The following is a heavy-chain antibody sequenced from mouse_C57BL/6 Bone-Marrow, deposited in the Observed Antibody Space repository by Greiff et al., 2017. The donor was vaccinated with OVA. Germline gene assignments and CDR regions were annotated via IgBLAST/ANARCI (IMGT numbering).Heavy chain of an antibody. V-gene: IGHV1-55*01. CDR2: IYPGSGST. D-gene: IGHD1-1*01. CDR3: AKPYYGSSYWYFDV. Sequence: VQLQQPGAELVKPGASVKMSCKASGYTFTSYWITWVKQRPGQGLEWIGDIYPGSGSTNYNEKFKSKATLTVDTSSSTAYMQLRSLTSEDSAVYYWAKPYYGSSYWYFDVWGTGTTVTVSS. CDR1: GYTFTSYW. J-gene: IGHJ1*03.